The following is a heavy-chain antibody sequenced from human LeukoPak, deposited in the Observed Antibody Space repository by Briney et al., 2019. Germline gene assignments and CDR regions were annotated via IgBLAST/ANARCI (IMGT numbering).Heavy chain of an antibody. CDR3: ARLKSGFHRDGFDP. CDR1: GCSISSSIYY. J-gene: IGHJ5*02. Sequence: PSGTLSLTCTVSGCSISSSIYYWGCIRQPPGKGLEWVTTIYYSGSTYYNLSLKSRVTISGDTSKNQFFLKLSSLTAADTDVYYCARLKSGFHRDGFDPWGQGTLVTVSS. CDR2: IYYSGST. D-gene: IGHD3-3*01. V-gene: IGHV4-39*01.